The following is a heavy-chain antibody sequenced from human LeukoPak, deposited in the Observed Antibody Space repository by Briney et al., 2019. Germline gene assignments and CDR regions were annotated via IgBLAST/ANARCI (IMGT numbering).Heavy chain of an antibody. CDR1: GFTFSGST. Sequence: SGGSLRLSCAASGFTFSGSTIHWVRQASGKGLEWVGRIRSKANNYATAYAASVKGRFTISRDDSKNTASPQMNSLKNEDTAVYYCIRHGDGGYDYWGQGTLVTVSS. CDR2: IRSKANNYAT. CDR3: IRHGDGGYDY. J-gene: IGHJ4*02. V-gene: IGHV3-73*01. D-gene: IGHD5-12*01.